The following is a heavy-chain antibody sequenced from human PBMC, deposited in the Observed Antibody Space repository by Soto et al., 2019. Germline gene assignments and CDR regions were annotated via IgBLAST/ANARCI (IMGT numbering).Heavy chain of an antibody. CDR2: INPNSGGT. CDR1: GYTFTGYY. D-gene: IGHD1-26*01. J-gene: IGHJ4*02. V-gene: IGHV1-2*04. CDR3: ARDSGSSNAVDY. Sequence: HVQLVQTGAEVKKPGASVKVSCKASGYTFTGYYMHWVRQAPGQGVEWMGWINPNSGGTNYGQKLQGWVTMTRDTSISTAYMYLSRLRYDDTAVYYCARDSGSSNAVDYWGQGTLVTVSS.